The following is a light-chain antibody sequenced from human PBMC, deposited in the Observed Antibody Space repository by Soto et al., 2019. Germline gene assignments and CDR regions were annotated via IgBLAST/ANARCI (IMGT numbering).Light chain of an antibody. Sequence: EIVLTQSPGTLSFSPGERATLSCRASQSVSSTSFAWYQQKPGQAPRLLIYGAANRATGIPDRFSGSGSETNFTLTISRLEPEDFAVYYCQQYDNSPPWTFGQGTKVEIK. CDR3: QQYDNSPPWT. CDR2: GAA. J-gene: IGKJ1*01. CDR1: QSVSSTS. V-gene: IGKV3-20*01.